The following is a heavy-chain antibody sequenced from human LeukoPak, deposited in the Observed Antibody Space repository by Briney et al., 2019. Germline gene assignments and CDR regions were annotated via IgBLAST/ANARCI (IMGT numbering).Heavy chain of an antibody. Sequence: PSETLSLTCTVSGGSISSSSYYWGWIRQPPGKGLEWIGSIYYSGSTYYNPSLKSRVTISVDTSKNRFSLKLSSVTAADTAVYYCARVMGATLDYWGQGTLVTVSS. V-gene: IGHV4-39*07. J-gene: IGHJ4*02. CDR2: IYYSGST. D-gene: IGHD1-26*01. CDR1: GGSISSSSYY. CDR3: ARVMGATLDY.